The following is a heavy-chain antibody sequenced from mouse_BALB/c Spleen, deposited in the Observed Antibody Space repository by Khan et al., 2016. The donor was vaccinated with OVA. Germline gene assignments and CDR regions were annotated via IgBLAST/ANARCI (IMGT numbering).Heavy chain of an antibody. Sequence: EVQLLETGGGLVQPGGSRGLSCEGSGFTFSGFWMSWVRQTPGKTLEWIGDINSDGSAINYAPSIKDRFTIFRDNDKSTLYLQMSNVRSEGTATYSYMRYDGYYWYFDVWGAGTTVTVSS. D-gene: IGHD2-3*01. V-gene: IGHV11-2*02. CDR1: GFTFSGFW. J-gene: IGHJ1*01. CDR3: MRYDGYYWYFDV. CDR2: INSDGSAI.